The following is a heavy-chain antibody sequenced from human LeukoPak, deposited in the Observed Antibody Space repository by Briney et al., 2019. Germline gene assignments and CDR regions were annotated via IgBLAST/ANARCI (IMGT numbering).Heavy chain of an antibody. CDR2: ISYDGSNK. D-gene: IGHD2-15*01. CDR1: GFTFSSYA. J-gene: IGHJ4*02. CDR3: ARLRVVAADSYFDY. V-gene: IGHV3-30-3*01. Sequence: PGGSLRLSCAASGFTFSSYAMHWVRQAPGKGLEWVAVISYDGSNKYYADSEKGRFTISRDNSKNTLYLQMNSLRAEDTAVYYCARLRVVAADSYFDYWGQGTLVTVSS.